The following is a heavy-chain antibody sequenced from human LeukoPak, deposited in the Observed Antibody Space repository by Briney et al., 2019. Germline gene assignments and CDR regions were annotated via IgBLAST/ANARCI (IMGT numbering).Heavy chain of an antibody. CDR1: GFTFSSYG. CDR3: AKDLRWLQTQAPDIGY. CDR2: IWYDGSNK. Sequence: GRTLRLSCAASGFTFSSYGMHWVRQAPGKGLEWVAVIWYDGSNKYYADSVKGRFTISRDNSKNTLYLQMNSLRAEDTAVYYCAKDLRWLQTQAPDIGYWGQGTLVTVSS. J-gene: IGHJ4*02. V-gene: IGHV3-33*06. D-gene: IGHD5-24*01.